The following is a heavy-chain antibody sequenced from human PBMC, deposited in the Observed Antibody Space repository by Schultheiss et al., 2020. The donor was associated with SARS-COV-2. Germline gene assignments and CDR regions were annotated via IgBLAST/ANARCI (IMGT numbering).Heavy chain of an antibody. D-gene: IGHD3-22*01. CDR1: GFTFSSYG. CDR2: ISYDGSNK. J-gene: IGHJ4*02. V-gene: IGHV3-30*19. CDR3: VKGYFYDRDAYYSSLTFDY. Sequence: GESLKISCAASGFTFSSYGMHWVRQAPGKGLEWVTVISYDGSNKYYADSVKGRFTISRDNSKNTLYLQMNSLRAEDTAVYHCVKGYFYDRDAYYSSLTFDYWGQGTLVTVSS.